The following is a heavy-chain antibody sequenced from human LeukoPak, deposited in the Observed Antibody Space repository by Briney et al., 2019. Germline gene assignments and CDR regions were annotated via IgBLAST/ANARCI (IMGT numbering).Heavy chain of an antibody. Sequence: SETLSLTCTVSGGSISSYYWTWIRQPAGKGLEWIGRISTSGNTYYNPSLKSRLTMSVDTSKNQFSLRLSSVTAADTAVYYCARGTRYCSGDSCQNWFDPWGQGTLVTVSS. CDR2: ISTSGNT. V-gene: IGHV4-4*07. J-gene: IGHJ5*02. D-gene: IGHD2-15*01. CDR3: ARGTRYCSGDSCQNWFDP. CDR1: GGSISSYY.